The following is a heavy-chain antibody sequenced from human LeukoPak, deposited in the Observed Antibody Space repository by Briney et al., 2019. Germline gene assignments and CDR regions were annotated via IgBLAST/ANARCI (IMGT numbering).Heavy chain of an antibody. CDR1: GFTFSSYA. V-gene: IGHV3-23*01. CDR3: ATHRGYSSLPPFDP. D-gene: IGHD6-13*01. CDR2: ISGSGGST. J-gene: IGHJ5*02. Sequence: GGSLRLSCAASGFTFSSYAMSWVRQAPGKGLEWVSAISGSGGSTYYADSVKGRFTISRDNSKNTLYLQMNSLRAEDTAVYYCATHRGYSSLPPFDPWGQGTLVTVSS.